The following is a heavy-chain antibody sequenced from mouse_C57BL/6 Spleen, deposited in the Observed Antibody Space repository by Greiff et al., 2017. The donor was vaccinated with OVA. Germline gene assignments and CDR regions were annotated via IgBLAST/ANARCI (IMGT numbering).Heavy chain of an antibody. Sequence: QVQLKQSGAELVKPGASVKISCKASGYAFSSYWMNWVKQRPGKGLEWIGQIYPGDGDTNYNGKFKGKATLTADKSSSTAYMQLSSLTSEDSAVYFCARLDSNYVFFDYWGQGSTLTVSS. J-gene: IGHJ2*01. CDR1: GYAFSSYW. CDR3: ARLDSNYVFFDY. D-gene: IGHD2-5*01. CDR2: IYPGDGDT. V-gene: IGHV1-80*01.